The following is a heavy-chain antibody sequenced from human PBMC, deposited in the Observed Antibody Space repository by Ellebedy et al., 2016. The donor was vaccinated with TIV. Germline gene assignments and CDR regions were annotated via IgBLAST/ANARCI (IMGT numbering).Heavy chain of an antibody. Sequence: SETLSLTXAVYGGSFSDYYWCWIRQPPGKGLEWIGEVSQSDNSHYNPSLKSRVSISLDSSENQFSLKLSSVTAADTAVYYCARGLWGPGFGEFGLPFDYWGQGTLVTVSS. V-gene: IGHV4-34*01. CDR3: ARGLWGPGFGEFGLPFDY. CDR1: GGSFSDYY. J-gene: IGHJ4*02. CDR2: VSQSDNS. D-gene: IGHD3-10*01.